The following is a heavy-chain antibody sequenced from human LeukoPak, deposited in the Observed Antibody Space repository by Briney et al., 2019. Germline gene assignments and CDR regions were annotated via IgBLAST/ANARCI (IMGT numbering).Heavy chain of an antibody. CDR2: ISYDGSNK. J-gene: IGHJ4*02. V-gene: IGHV3-30*18. CDR1: GFTFSSYG. D-gene: IGHD3-10*01. Sequence: PGGSLRLSCAASGFTFSSYGMHWVRQAPGKGLEWVAVISYDGSNKYYADSVKGRFTISRDNSKNTLYLQMNSLRAEDTAVYYCAKVYAPRFMVPRFDYWGQGTLVTVSS. CDR3: AKVYAPRFMVPRFDY.